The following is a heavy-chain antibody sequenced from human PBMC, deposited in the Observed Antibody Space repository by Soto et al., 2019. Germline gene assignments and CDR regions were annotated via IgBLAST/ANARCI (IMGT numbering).Heavy chain of an antibody. CDR2: ISWNSGSI. J-gene: IGHJ6*02. CDR3: AKDFRSHYYYYGMDV. CDR1: GFTFNSHW. V-gene: IGHV3-9*01. Sequence: PGGPMRLSCATSGFTFNSHWMTWVRQAPGKGLEWVSGISWNSGSIGYADSVKGRFTISRDNAKNSLYLQMNSLRAEDTALYYCAKDFRSHYYYYGMDVWGQGTTVTSP.